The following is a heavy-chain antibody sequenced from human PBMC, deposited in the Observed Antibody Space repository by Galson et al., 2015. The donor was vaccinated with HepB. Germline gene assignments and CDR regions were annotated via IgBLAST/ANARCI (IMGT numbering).Heavy chain of an antibody. J-gene: IGHJ5*02. D-gene: IGHD1-14*01. CDR2: IRSKANSYAT. V-gene: IGHV3-73*01. Sequence: SLRLSCAASGFTFSGSAMHWVRQASGKGLEWVGRIRSKANSYATAYTASVKGRFTISRDDSKNTAYLQMSSLKTEDTAVYYCTRQPEGMTDPNWFDPWGQGTLVTVSS. CDR1: GFTFSGSA. CDR3: TRQPEGMTDPNWFDP.